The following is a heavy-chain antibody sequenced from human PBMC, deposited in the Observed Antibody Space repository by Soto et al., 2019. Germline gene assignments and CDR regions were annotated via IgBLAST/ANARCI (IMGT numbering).Heavy chain of an antibody. CDR2: ISGSGGST. CDR3: AKVRADYYDSSGPSDD. V-gene: IGHV3-23*01. CDR1: GFTFSSYA. J-gene: IGHJ4*02. Sequence: GGSLRLSCAASGFTFSSYAMSWVRQAPGKGLEWVSVISGSGGSTYYADSVKGRFTISRDNSKNMLYLQMNSLRAEDTAVYYCAKVRADYYDSSGPSDDWGQGTLVTVSS. D-gene: IGHD3-22*01.